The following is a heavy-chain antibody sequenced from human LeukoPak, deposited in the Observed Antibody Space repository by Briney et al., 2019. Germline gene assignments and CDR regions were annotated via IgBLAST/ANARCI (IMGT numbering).Heavy chain of an antibody. CDR2: ISGSGSST. V-gene: IGHV3-23*01. CDR3: AKDPPYYYGSGSYDY. D-gene: IGHD3-10*01. Sequence: GGSLRLSCAATGFSFSSYAMSWVRQAPGKGLECVSGISGSGSSTNYVDSVKGRYTISRDNSKNTLYLQMNSLRAEDTAVYYCAKDPPYYYGSGSYDYWGQGTLVTVSS. J-gene: IGHJ4*02. CDR1: GFSFSSYA.